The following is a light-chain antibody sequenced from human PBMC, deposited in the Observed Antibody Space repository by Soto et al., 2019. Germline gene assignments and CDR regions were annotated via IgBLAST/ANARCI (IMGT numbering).Light chain of an antibody. V-gene: IGKV1-39*01. CDR1: QIIRNF. J-gene: IGKJ5*01. CDR2: ATS. Sequence: DIQMTQSPSSLSSSVGDRVTITCRASQIIRNFLNWYQYKPGTALKLLIHATSKLQSGVPSRFSGNGSGTDFTLTISSLQPEDFATYYCQQSYSTPTITFGQGTRLEFK. CDR3: QQSYSTPTIT.